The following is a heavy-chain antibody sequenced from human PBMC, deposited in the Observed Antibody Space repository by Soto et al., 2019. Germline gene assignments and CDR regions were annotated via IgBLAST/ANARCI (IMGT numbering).Heavy chain of an antibody. J-gene: IGHJ6*02. D-gene: IGHD2-15*01. CDR1: GYTFTSYA. Sequence: ASVKVSCKASGYTFTSYAMHWVRQAPGQRLERMGWINAGNGNTKYSQKFQGRVTITRDTSASTAYMELSSLRSEDTVVYYCARGYCSGGSCYSNGRYYYGMDVWGQGTTVTVSS. CDR2: INAGNGNT. CDR3: ARGYCSGGSCYSNGRYYYGMDV. V-gene: IGHV1-3*01.